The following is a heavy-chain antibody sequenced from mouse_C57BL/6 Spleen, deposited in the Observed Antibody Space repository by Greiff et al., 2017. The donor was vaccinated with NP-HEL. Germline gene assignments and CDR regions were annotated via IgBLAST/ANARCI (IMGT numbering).Heavy chain of an antibody. CDR1: GYAFSSSW. V-gene: IGHV1-82*01. CDR2: IYPGDGDT. J-gene: IGHJ4*01. Sequence: QVQLQQSGPELVKPGASVKISCKASGYAFSSSWMNWVKQRPGKGLEWIGRIYPGDGDTNYNGKFKGKATLTADKSSSTAYMQLSSLTSEDSAVYYCARGSDLYYAMDYWGQGTSVTVSS. CDR3: ARGSDLYYAMDY.